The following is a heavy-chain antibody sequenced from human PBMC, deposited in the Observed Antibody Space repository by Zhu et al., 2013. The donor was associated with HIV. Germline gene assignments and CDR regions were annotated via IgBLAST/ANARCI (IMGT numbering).Heavy chain of an antibody. Sequence: QVQLVQSGAEVKKPGASVKVSCKASGYTFTSYGISWVRQAPGQGLEWMGWMNPNSGNTGYAQKFQGRVTMTRNTSISTAYMELSSLRSEDTAVYYCANQRPTAMVRRNVGSGPARGAFDIWGQGTMVTVSS. CDR2: MNPNSGNT. D-gene: IGHD5-18*01. CDR3: ANQRPTAMVRRNVGSGPARGAFDI. J-gene: IGHJ3*02. V-gene: IGHV1-8*02. CDR1: GYTFTSYG.